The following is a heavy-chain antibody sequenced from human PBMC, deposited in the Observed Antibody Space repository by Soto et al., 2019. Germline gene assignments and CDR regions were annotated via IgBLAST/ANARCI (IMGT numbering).Heavy chain of an antibody. CDR2: MFYVGAT. CDR3: SRVVRFCSSPSCRGRNWFDP. D-gene: IGHD2-2*01. Sequence: SETLSLTSSVSGGSISSGDYYWSWIRQPPGKGLEWIGYMFYVGATYYNPSLKRRVTISVDTSKNQFSLELSSVTAADTAVYHCSRVVRFCSSPSCRGRNWFDPWGQGTLVTVSS. CDR1: GGSISSGDYY. J-gene: IGHJ5*02. V-gene: IGHV4-30-4*01.